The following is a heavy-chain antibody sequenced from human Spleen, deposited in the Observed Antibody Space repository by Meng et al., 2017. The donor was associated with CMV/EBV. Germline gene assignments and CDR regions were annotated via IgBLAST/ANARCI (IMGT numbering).Heavy chain of an antibody. Sequence: ASVKVSCKASGYSFSGYYMHWVRQAPGQGPEWMGWINPNSGDTKYAQKFQGRVTMTRDTSISTAYMELSSLRSEDTAVYYCATYYDISKYYFDYWGQGTLVTVSS. CDR1: GYSFSGYY. J-gene: IGHJ4*02. CDR3: ATYYDISKYYFDY. D-gene: IGHD3-9*01. CDR2: INPNSGDT. V-gene: IGHV1-2*02.